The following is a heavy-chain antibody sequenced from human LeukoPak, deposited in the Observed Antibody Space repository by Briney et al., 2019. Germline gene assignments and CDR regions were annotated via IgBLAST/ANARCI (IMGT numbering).Heavy chain of an antibody. D-gene: IGHD2-15*01. CDR3: AAGYCSGGSCYSGYYYYGMDV. J-gene: IGHJ6*04. CDR1: GGTFSSYA. V-gene: IGHV1-69*13. CDR2: IIPIFGTV. Sequence: ASVKVSCKASGGTFSSYAISWVRQAPGQGLEWMGGIIPIFGTVNYAQKFQGRVTITADESTSTAYMELSSLRSEDTAVYYCAAGYCSGGSCYSGYYYYGMDVWGKGTTVTVSS.